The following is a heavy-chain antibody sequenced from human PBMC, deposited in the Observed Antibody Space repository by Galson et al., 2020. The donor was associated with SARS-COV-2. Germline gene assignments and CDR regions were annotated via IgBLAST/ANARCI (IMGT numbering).Heavy chain of an antibody. D-gene: IGHD3-10*01. V-gene: IGHV2-5*02. CDR3: AHTRSEYDSGSYHLAHFDP. Sequence: ESGPTLVKPTQTLTLTCSFSGFSLTTDGVGVGWIRQPPGKALEWLALIYWVDDERYSPSLKSRLTVTKDTSKNQVVLTLTNMDPVDTATYYCAHTRSEYDSGSYHLAHFDPWGQGALVTVSS. CDR2: IYWVDDE. CDR1: GFSLTTDGVG. J-gene: IGHJ5*02.